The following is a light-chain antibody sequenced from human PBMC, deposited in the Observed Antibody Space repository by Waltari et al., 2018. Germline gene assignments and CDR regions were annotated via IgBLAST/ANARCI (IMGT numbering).Light chain of an antibody. CDR3: QTWGTAAHVV. J-gene: IGLJ2*01. Sequence: QLVVTQSHSASASLGASINLTCTLSSGHSSHAVAWHQQHSQKGPRFLMKLNFDGTHDKGDGVPARFSGSNSGAERYLTISSLQSEDEADYYCQTWGTAAHVVFGGGTKLTVL. CDR1: SGHSSHA. CDR2: LNFDGTH. V-gene: IGLV4-69*01.